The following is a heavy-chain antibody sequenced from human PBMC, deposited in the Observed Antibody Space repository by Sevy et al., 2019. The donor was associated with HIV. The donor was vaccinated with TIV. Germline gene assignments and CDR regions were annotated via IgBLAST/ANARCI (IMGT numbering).Heavy chain of an antibody. CDR2: ISYDGSNK. CDR3: ARGGRSGYTDAFDI. CDR1: GFTFSSYA. Sequence: GGCLRLSCAASGFTFSSYAMHWVRQAPGKGLEWVAVISYDGSNKYYADSVKGRFTISRDNSKNTLYLQMNSLRAEDTAVYYCARGGRSGYTDAFDIWGQGTMVTVSS. D-gene: IGHD3-22*01. J-gene: IGHJ3*02. V-gene: IGHV3-30-3*01.